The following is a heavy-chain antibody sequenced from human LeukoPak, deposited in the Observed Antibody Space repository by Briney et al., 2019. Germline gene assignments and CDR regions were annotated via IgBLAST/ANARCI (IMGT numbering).Heavy chain of an antibody. Sequence: SETLSLTCTVSGGSISSYYWSWIRQPPGKGLEWIGYIYYSGSTNYNPSLKSRVTILVDTSKKQFSLKLSSVTAADTAVYYCARHVSGDYAWLDVWGQGTTVTVSS. D-gene: IGHD4-17*01. CDR1: GGSISSYY. CDR2: IYYSGST. J-gene: IGHJ6*02. V-gene: IGHV4-59*08. CDR3: ARHVSGDYAWLDV.